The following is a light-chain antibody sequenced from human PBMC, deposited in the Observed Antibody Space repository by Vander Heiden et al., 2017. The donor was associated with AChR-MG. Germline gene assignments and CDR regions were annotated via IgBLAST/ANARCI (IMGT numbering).Light chain of an antibody. CDR2: TSS. V-gene: IGKV1-39*01. CDR1: QSIGNY. J-gene: IGKJ3*01. Sequence: DILMTQSPSSLSASVGDRVTITCRASQSIGNYLNWYQQQRGEAPKLLIYTSSNLESGVPSRFSGSRSGTDFTLTISRLQPEDFSTYFCHQRYMIGRTFGHRTKV. CDR3: HQRYMIGRT.